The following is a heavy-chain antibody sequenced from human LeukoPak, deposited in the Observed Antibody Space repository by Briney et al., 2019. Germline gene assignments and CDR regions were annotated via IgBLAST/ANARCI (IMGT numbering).Heavy chain of an antibody. V-gene: IGHV1-46*01. CDR1: GYTFTGYY. CDR3: ARGAMVRGVMVYYFDY. Sequence: ASVKVSCKASGYTFTGYYMHWVRQAPGQGLEWMGIINPSGGSTSYAQKFQGRVTMTRDTSTSTVYMELSSLRSEDTAVYYCARGAMVRGVMVYYFDYWGQGTLVTVSS. J-gene: IGHJ4*02. CDR2: INPSGGST. D-gene: IGHD3-10*01.